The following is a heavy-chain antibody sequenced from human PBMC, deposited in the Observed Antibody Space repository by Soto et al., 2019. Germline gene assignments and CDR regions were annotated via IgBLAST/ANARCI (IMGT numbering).Heavy chain of an antibody. CDR3: ARSMVTTGMVYYYMDV. CDR1: GGSISSYY. V-gene: IGHV4-59*01. J-gene: IGHJ6*03. Sequence: PSETLSLTCTVSGGSISSYYWSWIRQPPGKGLEWIGYIYYSGSTNYNPSLKSRVTISVDTSKNQFSLKLSSVTAADTAVYYCARSMVTTGMVYYYMDVWGKGTTVTVSS. CDR2: IYYSGST. D-gene: IGHD4-17*01.